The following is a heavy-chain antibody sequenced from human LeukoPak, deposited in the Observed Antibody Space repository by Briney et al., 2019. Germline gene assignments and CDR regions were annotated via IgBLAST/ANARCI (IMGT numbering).Heavy chain of an antibody. CDR3: AKEAAGADFDY. Sequence: GGSLRLSCAASGFTFINYWMHWVRQAPGKGLVWVSRINGVGTTISYADSVKGRFTISRDNTKDTLYLQMNSLRAEDTAVYYCAKEAAGADFDYWGQGTLVTVSP. CDR1: GFTFINYW. CDR2: INGVGTTI. V-gene: IGHV3-74*01. D-gene: IGHD6-13*01. J-gene: IGHJ4*02.